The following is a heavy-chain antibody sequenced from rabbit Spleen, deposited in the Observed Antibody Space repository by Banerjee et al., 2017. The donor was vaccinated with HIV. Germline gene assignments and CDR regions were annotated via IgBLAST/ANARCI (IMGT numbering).Heavy chain of an antibody. V-gene: IGHV1S45*01. D-gene: IGHD1-1*01. J-gene: IGHJ2*01. CDR1: GFSFSSNW. Sequence: LEESGGGLVKPGGTLTLTCTVSGFSFSSNWICWVRQAPGKGLEWIACIDTNDGDTDYANWPKGRFTISKTSSTTVTLQMTSLTDADTATYFCARNYVNAFDPWGQGPLVTVS. CDR3: ARNYVNAFDP. CDR2: IDTNDGDT.